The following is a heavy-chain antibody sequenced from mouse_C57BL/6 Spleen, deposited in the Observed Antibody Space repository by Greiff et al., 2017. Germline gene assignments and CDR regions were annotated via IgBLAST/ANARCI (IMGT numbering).Heavy chain of an antibody. Sequence: QVQLKESGAELARPGASVKLSCKASGYTFTSYGISWVKQRTGQGLEWIGEIYPRSGNTYYNEKFKGKATLTADKSSSTAYMELRSLTSEDSAVYFCARRGLYGSGSYWYFDVWGTGTTVTVSS. CDR3: ARRGLYGSGSYWYFDV. V-gene: IGHV1-81*01. CDR1: GYTFTSYG. J-gene: IGHJ1*03. D-gene: IGHD1-1*01. CDR2: IYPRSGNT.